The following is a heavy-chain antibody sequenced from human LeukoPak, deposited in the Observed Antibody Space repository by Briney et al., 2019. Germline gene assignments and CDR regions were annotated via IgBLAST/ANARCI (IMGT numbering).Heavy chain of an antibody. J-gene: IGHJ4*02. Sequence: SGESLKISCKGSGYSFISYWIGWVRQMPGKGLEWMGIIYPGDSDTRYSPSFQGQVTISADKSISTAYLQWSSLTAPDTAMYYCARRSEYSYGVDYWGQGTLVTVSS. D-gene: IGHD5-18*01. CDR2: IYPGDSDT. CDR1: GYSFISYW. V-gene: IGHV5-51*01. CDR3: ARRSEYSYGVDY.